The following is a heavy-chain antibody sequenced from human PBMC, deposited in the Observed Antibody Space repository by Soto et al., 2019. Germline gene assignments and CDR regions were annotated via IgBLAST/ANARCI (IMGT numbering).Heavy chain of an antibody. CDR2: ISYDGSNK. D-gene: IGHD5-18*01. CDR1: GFTFSSYA. Sequence: QVQLVESGGGVVQPGRSLRLSCAASGFTFSSYAMHWVRQAPGKGLEWVAVISYDGSNKYYADSVKGRFTISRDNSKNTLYLQMHSLRAEDTAVYYFATHRGYGFNDYYYYGMDVWGQGTTVTVSS. V-gene: IGHV3-30-3*01. J-gene: IGHJ6*02. CDR3: ATHRGYGFNDYYYYGMDV.